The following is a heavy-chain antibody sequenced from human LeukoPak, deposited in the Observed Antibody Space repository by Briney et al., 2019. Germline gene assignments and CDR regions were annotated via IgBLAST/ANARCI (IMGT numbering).Heavy chain of an antibody. J-gene: IGHJ4*02. CDR3: AKDVNYAFDY. Sequence: GGSLRLSCAASGFTFSTYAMTWVRQAPGKGLEWVSLISGSGGSTYYADSVKGRFTISRDNSKNTLYLQMNSLRAEDTAVYYCAKDVNYAFDYWGQGTLVTVSS. D-gene: IGHD3-16*01. CDR2: ISGSGGST. CDR1: GFTFSTYA. V-gene: IGHV3-23*01.